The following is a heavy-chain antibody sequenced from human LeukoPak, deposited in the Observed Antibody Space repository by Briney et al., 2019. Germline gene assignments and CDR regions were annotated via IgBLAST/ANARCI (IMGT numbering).Heavy chain of an antibody. D-gene: IGHD1-14*01. J-gene: IGHJ4*02. V-gene: IGHV3-21*01. CDR3: ARETTPGDY. CDR2: ISSSSNYI. Sequence: EWFSSISSSSNYIYYADSVKGRFTIYRDNAKNSMYLQMNSLRAEDTAVYYCARETTPGDYWGQGTLVTVSS.